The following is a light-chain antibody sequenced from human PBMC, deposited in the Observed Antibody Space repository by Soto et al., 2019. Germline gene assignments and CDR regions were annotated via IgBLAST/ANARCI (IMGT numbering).Light chain of an antibody. CDR1: QSILSSSNNKNY. V-gene: IGKV4-1*01. CDR2: WAS. CDR3: QQYYSTPYS. J-gene: IGKJ2*03. Sequence: DIVMTQSPDSLAVSLGERATINCKSSQSILSSSNNKNYLAWYQQKPGLPPRLLIYWASTRESGVPDRFSGSGSGTVFTLTITSLQAEDVAVYYCQQYYSTPYSFGQGTKLEIK.